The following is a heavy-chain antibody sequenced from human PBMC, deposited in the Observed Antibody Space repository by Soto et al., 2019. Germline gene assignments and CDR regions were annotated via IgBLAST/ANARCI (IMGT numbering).Heavy chain of an antibody. CDR3: ARDGYDGSGSPYPAY. J-gene: IGHJ4*02. CDR2: IYYLGST. Sequence: SETLSLTCTVSGGSMSEYFWSWIRQSPGKGLEWIGYIYYLGSTDYNPSLKSRVTISVDTSKRQFSLRLTSVTAADTAVYYCARDGYDGSGSPYPAYWGPGTQVTVPS. V-gene: IGHV4-59*01. CDR1: GGSMSEYF. D-gene: IGHD3-10*01.